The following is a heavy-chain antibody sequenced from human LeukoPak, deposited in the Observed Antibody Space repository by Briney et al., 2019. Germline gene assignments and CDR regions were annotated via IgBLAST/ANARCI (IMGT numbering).Heavy chain of an antibody. CDR2: IFFSGST. Sequence: SETLSLTCIVSGASISSDYWSWIRQPPGKGLEWTGYIFFSGSTNYNPSLKSRVTMSVDTSKNQFSLNLSSVTAADTAVYYCARGEMAIIEDAFDIWGQGTMVTVSS. D-gene: IGHD5-24*01. J-gene: IGHJ3*02. V-gene: IGHV4-59*01. CDR3: ARGEMAIIEDAFDI. CDR1: GASISSDY.